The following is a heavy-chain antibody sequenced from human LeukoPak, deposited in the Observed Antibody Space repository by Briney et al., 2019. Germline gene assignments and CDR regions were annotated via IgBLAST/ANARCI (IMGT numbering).Heavy chain of an antibody. D-gene: IGHD3-10*01. CDR1: GFSLSTSGMC. J-gene: IGHJ4*02. CDR2: IDWDDDK. CDR3: ARIFGYYGWGSWANFDY. Sequence: SGPTLVNPTQTLTLTCTFSGFSLSTSGMCVSWIRQPPGKALEWLARIDWDDDKYYSTSLKTRLTISKDTSKNQVVLTMTNIDPVATARYYGARIFGYYGWGSWANFDYWGKGTLVTVS. V-gene: IGHV2-70*11.